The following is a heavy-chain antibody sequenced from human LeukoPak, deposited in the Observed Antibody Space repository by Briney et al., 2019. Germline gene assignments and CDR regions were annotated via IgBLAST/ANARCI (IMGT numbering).Heavy chain of an antibody. CDR3: ARQGGGFWYFDL. J-gene: IGHJ2*01. D-gene: IGHD6-25*01. Sequence: SETLSLTCTVSGGSISSYYWSWIRQPPGKGLEWIGYIYYSGSTNYNPSLKSRVTISVDTSKNQFSLKLSSVTAADTAVYYCARQGGGFWYFDLWGRGTLVTVS. CDR2: IYYSGST. V-gene: IGHV4-59*08. CDR1: GGSISSYY.